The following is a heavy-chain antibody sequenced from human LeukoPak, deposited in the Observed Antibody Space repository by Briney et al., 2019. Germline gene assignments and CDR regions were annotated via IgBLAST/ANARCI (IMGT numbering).Heavy chain of an antibody. J-gene: IGHJ4*02. V-gene: IGHV3-30-3*01. CDR1: GFTFSICA. D-gene: IGHD3-10*01. Sequence: GGSLRLSCAASGFTFSICAMHWVRQAPGKGLEWVATLSYDGINKYYAESVKGRFTISRDNSKNTLYLQMNSLRSEDTAVYYCARVIDDYGSGSYFFDYWGQGTLVTVSS. CDR3: ARVIDDYGSGSYFFDY. CDR2: LSYDGINK.